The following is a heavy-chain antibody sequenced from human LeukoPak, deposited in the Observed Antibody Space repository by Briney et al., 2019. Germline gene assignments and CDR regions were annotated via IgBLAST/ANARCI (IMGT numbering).Heavy chain of an antibody. Sequence: SETLSLTCAVYGGSFSGYYWSWIRQPPGKGLVWIGEINHSGSTNYNPSLKSRVTISVDTSKNQFSLKLSSVTAADTAVYYCAILPRSKYSFTRFQHWGQGTLVTVSS. D-gene: IGHD4-11*01. J-gene: IGHJ1*01. V-gene: IGHV4-34*01. CDR2: INHSGST. CDR3: AILPRSKYSFTRFQH. CDR1: GGSFSGYY.